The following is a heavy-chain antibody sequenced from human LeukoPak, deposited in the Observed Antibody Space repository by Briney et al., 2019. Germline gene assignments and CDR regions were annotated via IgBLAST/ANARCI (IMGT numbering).Heavy chain of an antibody. J-gene: IGHJ4*02. CDR1: GFTFSNYA. D-gene: IGHD2-15*01. Sequence: GGSLRLSCAASGFTFSNYAMSWVRQVPGKGLEWVSAISGSGGRTYYADSVKGRFTISRDNSKKTLYLQMSSLRAKDTAVYYCARGYCSSSTCYSPFEYWGQGILVTVSS. CDR3: ARGYCSSSTCYSPFEY. V-gene: IGHV3-23*01. CDR2: ISGSGGRT.